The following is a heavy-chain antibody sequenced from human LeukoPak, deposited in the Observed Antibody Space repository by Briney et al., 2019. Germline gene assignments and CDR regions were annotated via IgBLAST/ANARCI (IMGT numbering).Heavy chain of an antibody. CDR1: GFTFSSYW. Sequence: GGSLTLSCVTSGFTFSSYWMSWVRQAPGKGLEWVAHIKQDGREKYHVDSVKGRFTISRDNAKNSLYLQMNSLRAEDTAVYYCARAHYDTSGCHDYWGQGTLVTVSS. CDR2: IKQDGREK. CDR3: ARAHYDTSGCHDY. D-gene: IGHD3-22*01. V-gene: IGHV3-7*01. J-gene: IGHJ4*02.